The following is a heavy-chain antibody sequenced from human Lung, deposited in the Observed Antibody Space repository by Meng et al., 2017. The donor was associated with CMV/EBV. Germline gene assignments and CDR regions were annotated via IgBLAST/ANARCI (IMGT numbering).Heavy chain of an antibody. V-gene: IGHV3-30*04. J-gene: IGHJ4*02. CDR3: ARDRTAGLWFGELVYGPDLGY. CDR2: ISYDGSNK. Sequence: GGSXRLXCAASGFTFSSYAMHWVRQAPGKGLEWVAVISYDGSNKYYADSVKGRFTISRDNSKNTLYLQMNSLRAEDTAVYYCARDRTAGLWFGELVYGPDLGYWXQGPLVTVSS. CDR1: GFTFSSYA. D-gene: IGHD3-10*01.